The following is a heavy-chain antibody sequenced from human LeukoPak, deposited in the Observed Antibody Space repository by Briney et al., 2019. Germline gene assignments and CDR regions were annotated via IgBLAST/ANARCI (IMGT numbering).Heavy chain of an antibody. CDR1: GGSISRYY. CDR2: IYYSGST. CDR3: ARGSSGYDYVY. V-gene: IGHV4-59*01. Sequence: SETLSLTCTVSGGSISRYYWSWIRQPPGKGLEWIGYIYYSGSTNYNPSLKSRVTISVDTSKNQFSLKLSSVTAADTAVYYCARGSSGYDYVYWGQGTLVTVSS. J-gene: IGHJ4*02. D-gene: IGHD5-12*01.